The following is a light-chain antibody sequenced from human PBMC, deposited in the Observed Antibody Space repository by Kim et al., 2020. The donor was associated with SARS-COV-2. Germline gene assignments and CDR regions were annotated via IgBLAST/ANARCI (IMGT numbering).Light chain of an antibody. CDR3: QQYGSSPPYT. CDR2: GAS. V-gene: IGKV3-20*01. CDR1: QSVSSSY. J-gene: IGKJ2*01. Sequence: LLTPSPGTLSLSPGERATLSCRASQSVSSSYLAWYQQKPGQAPRLLIYGASSRATGIPDRFSGSGSGTDFTLTISRLEPEDFAVYYCQQYGSSPPYTFGQGTKLEI.